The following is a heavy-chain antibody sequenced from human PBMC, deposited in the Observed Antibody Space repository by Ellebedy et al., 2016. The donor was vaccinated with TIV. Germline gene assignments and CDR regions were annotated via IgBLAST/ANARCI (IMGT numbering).Heavy chain of an antibody. CDR3: ASTEIVGATGGVDY. J-gene: IGHJ4*02. Sequence: SETLSLXXTVSGGSISSYYWSWIRQPPGKGLEWIGYIYYSGSTNYNPSLKSRVTISVDTSKNQFSLKLSSVTAADTAVYYCASTEIVGATGGVDYWGQGTLVTVSS. CDR1: GGSISSYY. CDR2: IYYSGST. V-gene: IGHV4-59*01. D-gene: IGHD1-26*01.